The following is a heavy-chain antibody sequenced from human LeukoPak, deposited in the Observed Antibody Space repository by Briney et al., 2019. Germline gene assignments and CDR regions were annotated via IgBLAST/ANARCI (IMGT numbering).Heavy chain of an antibody. CDR1: GGSISSYY. Sequence: KPSETLSLTCTVSGGSISSYYWSWIRQPPGKGLDWIGYIYYSGSTNYNPSLKSRVTISVDTSKNQFSLKLSSVTAADTAVYYCARSWPIAAAGTHGGWFDPWGQGTLVTVSS. D-gene: IGHD6-13*01. CDR2: IYYSGST. CDR3: ARSWPIAAAGTHGGWFDP. J-gene: IGHJ5*02. V-gene: IGHV4-59*01.